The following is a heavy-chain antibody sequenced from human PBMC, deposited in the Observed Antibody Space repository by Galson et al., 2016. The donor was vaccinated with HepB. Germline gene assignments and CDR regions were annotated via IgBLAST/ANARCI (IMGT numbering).Heavy chain of an antibody. CDR2: VFYSGSGNT. CDR1: GGSVNSGAWY. Sequence: ETLSLTCTVSGGSVNSGAWYWSWIRQPPGKGLQWIGYVFYSGSGNTNYNPSLKSRVTISVDTSKNQFSLNLNSVTAADTAVYYCARGGMVNSYWYFDLWGRGTLVTVSA. D-gene: IGHD5-18*01. CDR3: ARGGMVNSYWYFDL. V-gene: IGHV4-61*08. J-gene: IGHJ2*01.